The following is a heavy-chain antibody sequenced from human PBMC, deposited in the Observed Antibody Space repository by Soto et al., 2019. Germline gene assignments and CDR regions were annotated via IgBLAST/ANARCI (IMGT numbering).Heavy chain of an antibody. J-gene: IGHJ6*02. CDR1: GGSVSSGSFY. CDR3: ARTYSWGSGRGRSMDV. Sequence: QVQLQESGPGLVKPSETLSLTCTVSGGSVSSGSFYWGWIRQPPGKGLEWIGYIYDSGNSNYNPPLKSRVTILVYTSKNQFSLKLSSVTAADTAMYYCARTYSWGSGRGRSMDVWGQGTTVTVS. CDR2: IYDSGNS. D-gene: IGHD3-10*01. V-gene: IGHV4-61*01.